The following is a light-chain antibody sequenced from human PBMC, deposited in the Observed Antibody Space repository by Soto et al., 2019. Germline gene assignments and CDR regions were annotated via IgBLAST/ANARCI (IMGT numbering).Light chain of an antibody. CDR1: QSVSSSY. J-gene: IGKJ5*01. Sequence: EIVLTQSPATLSLSPGERATLSCRASQSVSSSYLAWYQQKPGQAPRLLIYGASSRATGIPDRFSGSGSGTDLTITISRLEPEDCEVYDGQQYGSSLITFGQGTRLEIK. CDR3: QQYGSSLIT. CDR2: GAS. V-gene: IGKV3-20*01.